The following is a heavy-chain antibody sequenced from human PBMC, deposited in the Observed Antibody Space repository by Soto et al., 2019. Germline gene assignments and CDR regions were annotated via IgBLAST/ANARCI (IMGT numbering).Heavy chain of an antibody. CDR1: GFTFSSYA. Sequence: EVQLLESGGGSVQPGGSLRLSCAASGFTFSSYAMHWVRRPPGKGLEWVSSISGSGGTAYYADSVKGRFSISRDSLVNTLYLQMNSLRAEDTAVFYCARGHFGVTMDVWGQGTTVTVSS. J-gene: IGHJ6*02. CDR2: ISGSGGTA. V-gene: IGHV3-23*01. D-gene: IGHD3-3*01. CDR3: ARGHFGVTMDV.